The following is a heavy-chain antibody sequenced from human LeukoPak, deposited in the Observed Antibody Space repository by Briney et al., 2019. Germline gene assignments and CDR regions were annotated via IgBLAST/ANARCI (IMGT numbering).Heavy chain of an antibody. V-gene: IGHV3-30*04. CDR3: AKDWDWELLIFDY. CDR1: GFTFSSYA. J-gene: IGHJ4*02. CDR2: ISYDGSNK. Sequence: GGSLRLSCAASGFTFSSYAMHWVRQAPGKGLEWVAVISYDGSNKYYADSVKGRFTISRDNSKNKLYLQMNSLRAEDTAIYYCAKDWDWELLIFDYWGQGTLVTVSS. D-gene: IGHD1-26*01.